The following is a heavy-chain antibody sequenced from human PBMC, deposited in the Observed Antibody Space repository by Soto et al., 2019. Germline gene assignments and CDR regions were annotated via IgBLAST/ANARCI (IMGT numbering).Heavy chain of an antibody. V-gene: IGHV1-69*13. CDR1: GGTFSSYA. CDR3: ARVLPYYDASSGYDAFGP. Sequence: VKVSCKASGGTFSSYAISWVRQAPGQGLEWMGGIIPISGTANYAQEFQGRVTITADESTSTAYMELSSLRSEDTDAHYCARVLPYYDASSGYDAFGPWGQGTVVTVS. D-gene: IGHD3-22*01. CDR2: IIPISGTA. J-gene: IGHJ5*02.